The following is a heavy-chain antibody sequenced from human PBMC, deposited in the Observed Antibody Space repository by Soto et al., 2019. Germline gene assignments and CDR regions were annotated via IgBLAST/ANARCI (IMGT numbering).Heavy chain of an antibody. J-gene: IGHJ4*02. Sequence: SQTLSLTCAISGDSVSSNSAAWSWIRQSPSRGLEWLGRTYYRSKWYNDFAESVKSRITINPDTSKNQFSLQLNSVTPEDTAVYYCARRFTTETAAFDFWGQGTLVTVSS. CDR1: GDSVSSNSAA. D-gene: IGHD6-25*01. V-gene: IGHV6-1*01. CDR3: ARRFTTETAAFDF. CDR2: TYYRSKWYN.